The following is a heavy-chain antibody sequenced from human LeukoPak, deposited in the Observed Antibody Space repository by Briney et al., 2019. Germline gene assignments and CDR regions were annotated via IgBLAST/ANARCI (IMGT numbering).Heavy chain of an antibody. J-gene: IGHJ4*02. CDR1: GFTFSDYY. Sequence: GGSLRLSCAASGFTFSDYYMNWIRQAPGKGLEWVSYIASSGSTIYYADSVKGRFTISRDNAKNSLYLQMNSLRVEDTAVYYCARQRRWGFDYWGQGTLVTVSP. V-gene: IGHV3-11*04. CDR3: ARQRRWGFDY. CDR2: IASSGSTI. D-gene: IGHD5-24*01.